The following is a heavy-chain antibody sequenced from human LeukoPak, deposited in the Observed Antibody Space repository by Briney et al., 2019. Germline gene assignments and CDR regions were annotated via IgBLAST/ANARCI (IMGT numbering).Heavy chain of an antibody. J-gene: IGHJ4*02. Sequence: SETLSLTCTVSGGSISTYYWSWIRQPPEKGLEWIGYVFYSGSTNYNPSLESRVTISLDTSKNQFSLKLSSVTAADTAVYYCAREGSGWDPFDYWGRGTLVTVSS. CDR1: GGSISTYY. CDR3: AREGSGWDPFDY. CDR2: VFYSGST. V-gene: IGHV4-59*01. D-gene: IGHD6-19*01.